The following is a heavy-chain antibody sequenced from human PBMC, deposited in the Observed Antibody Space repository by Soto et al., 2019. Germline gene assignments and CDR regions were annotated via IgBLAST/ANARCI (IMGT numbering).Heavy chain of an antibody. D-gene: IGHD2-15*01. J-gene: IGHJ4*02. CDR2: ISHDGSET. CDR3: ARDHSSDGDY. CDR1: GFTFGDHS. Sequence: QVQLVESGGGVVQPGRSLRLSCVASGFTFGDHSMHWVRQAPGKGLEWVALISHDGSETYYVDSVKGRFTTSRDISKNTLYLQMNSLRTDDTAVYYCARDHSSDGDYWGQGTLVTVSS. V-gene: IGHV3-30-3*01.